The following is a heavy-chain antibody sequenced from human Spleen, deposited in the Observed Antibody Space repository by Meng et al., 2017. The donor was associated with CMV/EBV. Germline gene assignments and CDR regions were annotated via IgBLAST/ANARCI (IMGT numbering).Heavy chain of an antibody. V-gene: IGHV3-48*03. CDR2: ISSSGSTI. CDR1: GFTFSSYE. CDR3: ARDTTDHYYDYGMDV. J-gene: IGHJ6*02. Sequence: GGSLRLSCAASGFTFSSYEMNWVRQAPGKGLEWVSYISSSGSTIHYADSVKGRFTISRDNAKISLYLQMNSLRAEDTAVYYCARDTTDHYYDYGMDVWGQGTTVTVSS. D-gene: IGHD4-11*01.